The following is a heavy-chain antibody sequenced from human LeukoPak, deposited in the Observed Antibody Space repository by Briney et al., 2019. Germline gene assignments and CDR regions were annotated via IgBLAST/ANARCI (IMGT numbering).Heavy chain of an antibody. V-gene: IGHV3-66*01. CDR1: GLTVSNNY. J-gene: IGHJ3*02. Sequence: GGSLRLSCAASGLTVSNNYISWVRQAPGKGLEWVSATIGGAGTHYADSVRDRFTISRDNSKNTLSLQMNSLRVEDTAVYYCAREGCSTTSCYKRAFDIWGQGTMVTVSS. CDR3: AREGCSTTSCYKRAFDI. D-gene: IGHD2-2*02. CDR2: TIGGAGT.